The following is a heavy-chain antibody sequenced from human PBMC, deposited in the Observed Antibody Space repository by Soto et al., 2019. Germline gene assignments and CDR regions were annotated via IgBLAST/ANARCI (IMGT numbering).Heavy chain of an antibody. CDR2: INHSGST. Sequence: QVPLQQWGAGLLKPSETLSLTCAVYGGSFSGYYWSWIRQPPGKGLEWIGEINHSGSTNYNPSLKSRVTITVETDTNQFSHKRISVTAADAAVYYCGRGVWGSGSSVYYFYDMDVWGKGTTVTVSS. CDR3: GRGVWGSGSSVYYFYDMDV. J-gene: IGHJ6*03. V-gene: IGHV4-34*01. D-gene: IGHD3-10*01. CDR1: GGSFSGYY.